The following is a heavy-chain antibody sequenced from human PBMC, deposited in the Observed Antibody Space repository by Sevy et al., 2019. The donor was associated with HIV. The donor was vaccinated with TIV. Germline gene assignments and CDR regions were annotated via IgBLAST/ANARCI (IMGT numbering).Heavy chain of an antibody. Sequence: GGSLRLSCAASGFGLNGNAMSWVRQAPGKGLEWVAAIHGGDDTTHYGDSVKGRFTISRDSFKNILHLQMDSLRVEDTAVCYCAKDILGCAFDYWGHGTLVTVSS. CDR1: GFGLNGNA. CDR3: AKDILGCAFDY. V-gene: IGHV3-23*01. D-gene: IGHD3-3*01. J-gene: IGHJ4*01. CDR2: IHGGDDTT.